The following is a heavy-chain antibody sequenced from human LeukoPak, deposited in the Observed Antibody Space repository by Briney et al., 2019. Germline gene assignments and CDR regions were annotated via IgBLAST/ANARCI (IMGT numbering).Heavy chain of an antibody. Sequence: GGSLRLSCAASGFTFSSYWMNWSRQAPGKGLEWVASINHNGNVNYYVDSVKGRFTISRDNAKNSLYLQMSNLRAEDTAVYFCARGGGLDVWGQGATVTVSS. V-gene: IGHV3-7*03. CDR2: INHNGNVN. CDR3: ARGGGLDV. J-gene: IGHJ6*02. D-gene: IGHD3-16*01. CDR1: GFTFSSYW.